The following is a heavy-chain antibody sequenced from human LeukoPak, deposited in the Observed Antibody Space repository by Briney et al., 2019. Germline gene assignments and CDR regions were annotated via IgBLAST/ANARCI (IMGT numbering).Heavy chain of an antibody. V-gene: IGHV1-69*05. CDR1: GGTFSSYA. CDR2: IIPIFGTA. J-gene: IGHJ4*02. D-gene: IGHD5-24*01. Sequence: SVKVSCKASGGTFSSYAISWVRQAPGQGLEWMGRIIPIFGTANYAQKFQGRVTITTDESTSTAYMELSSLRSEDTAVYYCARDVSHQGDGGYYFDYWGQGTLVTVSS. CDR3: ARDVSHQGDGGYYFDY.